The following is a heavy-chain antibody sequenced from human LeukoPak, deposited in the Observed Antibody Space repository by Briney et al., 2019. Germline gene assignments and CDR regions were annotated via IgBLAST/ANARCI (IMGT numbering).Heavy chain of an antibody. J-gene: IGHJ4*02. CDR3: AKDMSVNYYDSSGYYGLDY. CDR1: GFTFDDYT. Sequence: GGSLRLSCAASGFTFDDYTMHWVRQAPGKGLEWVSLISWDGGSTYYADSVKGRFTISRDNSKNSLYLQMNSLRTEDTALYYCAKDMSVNYYDSSGYYGLDYWGQGTLVTVSS. D-gene: IGHD3-22*01. CDR2: ISWDGGST. V-gene: IGHV3-43*01.